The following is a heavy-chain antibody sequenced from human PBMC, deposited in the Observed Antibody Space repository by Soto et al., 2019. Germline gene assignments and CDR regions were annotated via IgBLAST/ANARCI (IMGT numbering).Heavy chain of an antibody. D-gene: IGHD1-26*01. V-gene: IGHV1-69*02. CDR1: GGTFSSYT. CDR3: ARGGGSYYYYGMDV. Sequence: QVQLVQSGAEVKKPGSSVKVSCKASGGTFSSYTISWVRQAPGQGLEWMGRIIPILGIANYAQKFQGRVTXXAXKXXSTAYRELSSLRSEDTAVYYCARGGGSYYYYGMDVWGQGTTVTVSS. CDR2: IIPILGIA. J-gene: IGHJ6*02.